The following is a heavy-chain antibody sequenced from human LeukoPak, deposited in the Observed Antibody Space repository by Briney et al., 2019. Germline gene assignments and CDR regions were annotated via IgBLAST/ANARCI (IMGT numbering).Heavy chain of an antibody. Sequence: GGSLRLSCAASGFTFSSYEMNWVRQAPGKGLEWVSFISSSVSTIYYADSVKGRFTISRDNAKNSLYLQMNSLRAEDTAVYYCARVPSSGWLFDYWGQGTLVTVSS. CDR3: ARVPSSGWLFDY. CDR1: GFTFSSYE. D-gene: IGHD6-19*01. CDR2: ISSSVSTI. V-gene: IGHV3-48*03. J-gene: IGHJ4*02.